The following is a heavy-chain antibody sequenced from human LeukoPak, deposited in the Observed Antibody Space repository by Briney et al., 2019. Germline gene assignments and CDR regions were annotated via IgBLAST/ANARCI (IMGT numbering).Heavy chain of an antibody. V-gene: IGHV1-69*05. CDR3: ARGWLLGRFDY. J-gene: IGHJ4*02. CDR2: IIPIFGTA. Sequence: ASVKVSCKASGGTFSSYAISWVRQAPGLGLEWMGGIIPIFGTANYAQKFQGRVTITTDESTSTAYMELSRLRSEDTAVYYCARGWLLGRFDYWGQGTLVTVSS. D-gene: IGHD5-18*01. CDR1: GGTFSSYA.